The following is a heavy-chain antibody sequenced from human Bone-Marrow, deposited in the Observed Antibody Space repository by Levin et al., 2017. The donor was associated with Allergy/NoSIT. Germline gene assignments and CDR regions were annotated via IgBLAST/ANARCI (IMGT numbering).Heavy chain of an antibody. CDR2: IYYSGST. CDR3: ARLGIAAAGTQNWFDP. Sequence: PSETLSLTCTVSGGSISSSSYYWGWIRQPPGKGLEWIGSIYYSGSTYYNPSLKNRVTISVDTSKNQFSLKLSSVTAADTAVYYCARLGIAAAGTQNWFDPWGQGTLVTVSS. CDR1: GGSISSSSYY. V-gene: IGHV4-39*01. D-gene: IGHD6-13*01. J-gene: IGHJ5*02.